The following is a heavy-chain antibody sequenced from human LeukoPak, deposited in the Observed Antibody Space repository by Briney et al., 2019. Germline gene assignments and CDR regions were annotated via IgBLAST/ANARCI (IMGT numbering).Heavy chain of an antibody. J-gene: IGHJ3*02. D-gene: IGHD3-22*01. V-gene: IGHV1-2*02. CDR3: ARANPYYYDSSGYGSFDI. CDR2: INPNSGGT. Sequence: ASVKVSCKASGYTFTGYYMHWVRQAPGQGLEWMGWINPNSGGTNYAQKFQGRVTMTRDTSISTAYMELSRLRSDDTAVYYCARANPYYYDSSGYGSFDIWGQGTMVTVSS. CDR1: GYTFTGYY.